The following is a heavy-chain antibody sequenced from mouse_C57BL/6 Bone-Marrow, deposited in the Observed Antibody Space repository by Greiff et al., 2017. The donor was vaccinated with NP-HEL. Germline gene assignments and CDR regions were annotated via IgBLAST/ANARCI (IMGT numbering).Heavy chain of an antibody. CDR2: IYPGDGDT. CDR1: GYAFSSSW. Sequence: QLQQSGPELVKPGASVKISCKASGYAFSSSWMNWVKQRPGKGLEWIGRIYPGDGDTNYNGKFKGKATMTADKSSSTAYMQLSSLTSEDSAVYFCASYSRGYWGQGTTLTVSS. D-gene: IGHD2-10*01. V-gene: IGHV1-82*01. CDR3: ASYSRGY. J-gene: IGHJ2*01.